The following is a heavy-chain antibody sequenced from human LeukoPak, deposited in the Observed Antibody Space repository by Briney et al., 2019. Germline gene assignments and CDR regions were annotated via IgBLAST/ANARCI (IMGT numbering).Heavy chain of an antibody. V-gene: IGHV3-48*03. CDR3: ARDRLHYGEYEKTFDY. Sequence: AGGSLRLSCAASGFTFSNYEINWVRQAPGRGLEWISYISGSGTSIYHANSVKGRFTISRDNAKNSVYLQMNSLRAEDTAVYYCARDRLHYGEYEKTFDYWGQGTLVSVSS. CDR1: GFTFSNYE. D-gene: IGHD4-17*01. CDR2: ISGSGTSI. J-gene: IGHJ4*02.